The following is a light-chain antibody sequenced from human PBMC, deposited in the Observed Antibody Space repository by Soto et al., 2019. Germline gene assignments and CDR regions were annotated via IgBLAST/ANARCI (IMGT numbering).Light chain of an antibody. CDR2: EGS. CDR1: SSDVGSYNL. CDR3: CSYAGTKGNV. J-gene: IGLJ1*01. Sequence: QSVLTQPASVSGSPGQSITISCTGTSSDVGSYNLVSWYQQHPGKAPKLMIYEGSKRPSGVSNRFSGSKSGNTASLTISGLQAEDGADYYCCSYAGTKGNVFGIGTKSPS. V-gene: IGLV2-23*01.